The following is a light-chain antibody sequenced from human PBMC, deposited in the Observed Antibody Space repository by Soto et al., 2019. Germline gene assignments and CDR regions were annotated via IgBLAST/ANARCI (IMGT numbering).Light chain of an antibody. Sequence: EIVMTQSPATLSVSPGERATLSCRASQSVSSNLAWHQQKPGQAPRLLIYGASTRATGIPARFSGSGSGTEFTLTISSLQSEDFAVYYCQQYNNWPLTWTFGQGTKVDIK. V-gene: IGKV3-15*01. CDR3: QQYNNWPLTWT. CDR1: QSVSSN. J-gene: IGKJ1*01. CDR2: GAS.